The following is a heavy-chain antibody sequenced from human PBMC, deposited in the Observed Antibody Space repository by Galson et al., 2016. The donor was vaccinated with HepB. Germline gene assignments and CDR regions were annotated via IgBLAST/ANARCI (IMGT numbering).Heavy chain of an antibody. CDR1: GFSLTTSGVG. D-gene: IGHD4-17*01. J-gene: IGHJ4*02. CDR3: VHEDTTGFDF. V-gene: IGHV2-5*02. Sequence: PALVKPTQTLTLTCTFSGFSLTTSGVGVGWIRQPPGKALEWLALIYWDDDKRYSPSLKTRVTITKDTSKNQVVLTMTNMDPVETGTYYCVHEDTTGFDFWGQGTLVTVSS. CDR2: IYWDDDK.